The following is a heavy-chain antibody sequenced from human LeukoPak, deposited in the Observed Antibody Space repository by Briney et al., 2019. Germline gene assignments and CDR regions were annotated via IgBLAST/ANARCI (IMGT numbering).Heavy chain of an antibody. CDR3: ARGPAGYYDFWSGYDYYYGMDV. V-gene: IGHV1-18*01. D-gene: IGHD3-3*01. CDR1: GGTFSSYA. Sequence: GASVKVSCKASGGTFSSYAISWVRQAPGQGLEWMGWISAYNGNTNYAQKLQGRVTMTTDTSTSTAYMELRSLRSDDTAVYYCARGPAGYYDFWSGYDYYYGMDVWGQGTTVTVSS. J-gene: IGHJ6*02. CDR2: ISAYNGNT.